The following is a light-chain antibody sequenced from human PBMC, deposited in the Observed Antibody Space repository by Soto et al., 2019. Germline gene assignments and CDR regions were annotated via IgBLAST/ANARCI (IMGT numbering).Light chain of an antibody. V-gene: IGKV3-15*01. CDR3: QQYNNWPLWT. Sequence: EIVMTQSPATMSVSPGESATLSCRASQSVSSNLDWYQQKPGQAPRLLIYGASTRATGIPARFSGSGSGTEFTLTISSLQSEDFAVYYCQQYNNWPLWTFGQGTKVEIK. CDR2: GAS. CDR1: QSVSSN. J-gene: IGKJ1*01.